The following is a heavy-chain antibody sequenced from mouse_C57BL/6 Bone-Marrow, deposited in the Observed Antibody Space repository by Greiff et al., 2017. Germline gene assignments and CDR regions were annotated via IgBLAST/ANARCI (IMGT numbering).Heavy chain of an antibody. Sequence: QVQLQQPGAELVMPGASVKLSCKASGYTFTSYWMHWVQQRPGQGLEWIGEIDPSDSYTNYNEKFKGKSTLTVDKSSSTAYLQLSSLTSEDSAVYYCAREGYYGSSLYYFYYWGQGTTLTVSS. CDR3: AREGYYGSSLYYFYY. CDR1: GYTFTSYW. J-gene: IGHJ2*01. D-gene: IGHD1-1*01. CDR2: IDPSDSYT. V-gene: IGHV1-69*01.